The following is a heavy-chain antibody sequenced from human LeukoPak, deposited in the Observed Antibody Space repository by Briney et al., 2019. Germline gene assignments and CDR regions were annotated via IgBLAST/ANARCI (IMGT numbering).Heavy chain of an antibody. CDR1: GGTFSSYA. J-gene: IGHJ5*02. Sequence: ASVKVSCTASGGTFSSYAISWVRQAPGQGLEWMGGIIPIFGTANYAQKFQGRVTITTDESTSTAYKELSSLRSEDTAVYYCARESGHAGFDPWGQGTLVTVSS. D-gene: IGHD5-12*01. CDR3: ARESGHAGFDP. CDR2: IIPIFGTA. V-gene: IGHV1-69*05.